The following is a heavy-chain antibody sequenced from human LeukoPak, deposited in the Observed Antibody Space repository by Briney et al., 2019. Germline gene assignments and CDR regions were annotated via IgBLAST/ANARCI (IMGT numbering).Heavy chain of an antibody. D-gene: IGHD6-19*01. CDR1: GGSISSVNL. J-gene: IGHJ4*02. CDR3: AGLEGRYSTGLYYYFDY. Sequence: SETLSLTCAVSGGSISSVNLWSWVRQPPGKGLVWVGEMYLSGTTTYNPSLRGRVTISIDKSKNQPSLKLSSVTAADTAVYYCAGLEGRYSTGLYYYFDYWGQGTLVTVSS. V-gene: IGHV4-4*02. CDR2: MYLSGTT.